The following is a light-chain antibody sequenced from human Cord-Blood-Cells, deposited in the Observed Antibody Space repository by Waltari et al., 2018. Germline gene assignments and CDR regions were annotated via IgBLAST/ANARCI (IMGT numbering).Light chain of an antibody. V-gene: IGLV2-11*01. CDR3: CSYAGSYTFV. J-gene: IGLJ2*01. CDR2: DVS. CDR1: SRDVGGYNY. Sequence: QSALTQPRSVSGSPGQSVTISCTGTSRDVGGYNYASWYQQHPGKAPKLMIYDVSKRPSGVPDRFSGSKSGNTASLTISGLQAEDEADYYCCSYAGSYTFVFGGGTKLTVL.